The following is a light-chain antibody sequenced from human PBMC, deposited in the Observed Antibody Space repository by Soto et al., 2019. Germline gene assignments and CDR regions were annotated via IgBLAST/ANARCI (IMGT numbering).Light chain of an antibody. Sequence: DVQMTQSPFTLSASVGDSVTVTCRASQNIITDLAWHQQKPGKGPRLLIHGASSLQVGVPSRFSGSGSGTEFTLTTAGLQHDDFETYYCQQYYSYQLTLGGGTKVDIK. CDR2: GAS. V-gene: IGKV1-5*03. CDR1: QNIITD. CDR3: QQYYSYQLT. J-gene: IGKJ4*01.